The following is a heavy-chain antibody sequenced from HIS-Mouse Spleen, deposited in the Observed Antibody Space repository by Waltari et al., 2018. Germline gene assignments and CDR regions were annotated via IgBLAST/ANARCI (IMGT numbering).Heavy chain of an antibody. V-gene: IGHV1-2*02. CDR1: GYTVTGYY. Sequence: QVQLVQSGAEVKKPGASGKVSCQASGYTVTGYYRHGGRQATGQGLEWMGVINPNSGGTNYAQKLQGRVTMTRDTSISTAYMELSRLRSDDTAVYYCARVGSMVATDGSLDYWGQGTLVTVSS. CDR2: INPNSGGT. J-gene: IGHJ4*02. CDR3: ARVGSMVATDGSLDY. D-gene: IGHD5-12*01.